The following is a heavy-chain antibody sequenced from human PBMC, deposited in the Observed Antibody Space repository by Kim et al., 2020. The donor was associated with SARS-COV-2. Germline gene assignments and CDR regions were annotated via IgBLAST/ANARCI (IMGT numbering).Heavy chain of an antibody. Sequence: AGSLRLSCAASGFSFNIYGLSWVRQAPGKGLEWVSSIGTTTSHIYYADSLKGRFTISRDNARNSLYLQMNSLRGEDTAVYYCAARYCNLTNCSLNWGQGTLVTVSS. CDR2: IGTTTSHI. D-gene: IGHD2-2*01. CDR1: GFSFNIYG. J-gene: IGHJ4*02. CDR3: AARYCNLTNCSLN. V-gene: IGHV3-21*01.